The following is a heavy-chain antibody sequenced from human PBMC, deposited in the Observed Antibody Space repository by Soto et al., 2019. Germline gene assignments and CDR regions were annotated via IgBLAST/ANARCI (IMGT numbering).Heavy chain of an antibody. CDR3: ARAPYYFWSGYSNDAFVI. Sequence: ASVKVSCKASGYTFTSYDINWVRQATGQGLEWMGWMNPNSGNTGYAQKFQGRVTMTRNTSISTAYMELSSLRSEDTAVYYCARAPYYFWSGYSNDAFVIWGQGTMDTVSS. CDR1: GYTFTSYD. CDR2: MNPNSGNT. D-gene: IGHD3-3*01. V-gene: IGHV1-8*01. J-gene: IGHJ3*02.